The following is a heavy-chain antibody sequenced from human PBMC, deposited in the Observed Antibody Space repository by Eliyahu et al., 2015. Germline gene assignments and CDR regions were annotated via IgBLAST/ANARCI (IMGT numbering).Heavy chain of an antibody. CDR1: GGSISSGSSX. CDR3: ARHSEDYGDRFDY. D-gene: IGHD4-17*01. J-gene: IGHJ4*02. Sequence: QLQLQESGPGLVKPSETLSLTCTVSGGSISSGSSXWGWIRQPPGKGLEWIGSIFYSGNTYYNPSLKSRVTIFVDTSKNQFSLKLSSVTAADTAVYYCARHSEDYGDRFDYWGQGTLVTVSS. CDR2: IFYSGNT. V-gene: IGHV4-39*01.